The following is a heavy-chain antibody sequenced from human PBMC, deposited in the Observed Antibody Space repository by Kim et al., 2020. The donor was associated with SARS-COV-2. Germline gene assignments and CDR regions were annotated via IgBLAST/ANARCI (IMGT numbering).Heavy chain of an antibody. CDR1: GGSISSSSYY. V-gene: IGHV4-39*07. D-gene: IGHD4-17*01. J-gene: IGHJ4*02. CDR2: IYYSGST. CDR3: ARGMPYGGNSV. Sequence: SETLSLTCTVSGGSISSSSYYWGWIRQPPGKGLEWIGSIYYSGSTYYNPSLKSRVTISVDTSKNQFSLKLSSVTAADTAVYYCARGMPYGGNSVWGQGTLVTVSS.